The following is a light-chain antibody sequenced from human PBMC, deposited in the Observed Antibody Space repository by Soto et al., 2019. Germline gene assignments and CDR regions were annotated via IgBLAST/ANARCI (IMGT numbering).Light chain of an antibody. CDR3: QQYDCFPRT. Sequence: DILMTQSPSSLSASVGDRVTITGQASPDITKYLNWYQQKPGKAPKILIYHSSNLETGDPSRFGGSGSGTHYSFANSSLLTEDILTYFCQQYDCFPRTFGQGTKLDLK. J-gene: IGKJ2*01. CDR2: HSS. V-gene: IGKV1-33*01. CDR1: PDITKY.